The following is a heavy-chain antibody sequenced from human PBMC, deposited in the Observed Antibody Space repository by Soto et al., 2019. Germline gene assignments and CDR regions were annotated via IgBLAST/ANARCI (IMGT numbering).Heavy chain of an antibody. Sequence: ASVKVSCKASGGTFSSYAISWVRQAPGQGLEWMGGIIPIFGTANYAQKFQGRVTITADDSTSTAYMELSSLRSEDTAVYYCARGCDFTYESSGYVFNGFDYWGQGTLVTVSS. J-gene: IGHJ4*02. D-gene: IGHD3-22*01. CDR3: ARGCDFTYESSGYVFNGFDY. V-gene: IGHV1-69*13. CDR1: GGTFSSYA. CDR2: IIPIFGTA.